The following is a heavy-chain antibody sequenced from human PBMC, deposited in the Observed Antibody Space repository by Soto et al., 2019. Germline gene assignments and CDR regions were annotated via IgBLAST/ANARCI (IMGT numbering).Heavy chain of an antibody. CDR3: ARVNGSYYYDSSGYDI. J-gene: IGHJ6*02. Sequence: SETLSLTCDVSGDSISRDYYWGWIRQSPGKGLEWIASSEHSGPTYYNPSLKGRVSISVDTSRNQFSLKLRSVTAADTAVYYCARVNGSYYYDSSGYDIWGQGTTVTVSS. CDR2: SEHSGPT. V-gene: IGHV4-38-2*01. CDR1: GDSISRDYY. D-gene: IGHD3-22*01.